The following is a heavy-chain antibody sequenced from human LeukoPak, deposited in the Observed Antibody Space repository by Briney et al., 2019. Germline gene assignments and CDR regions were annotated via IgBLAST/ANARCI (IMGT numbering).Heavy chain of an antibody. CDR3: AKWMRGFGELSKGAFDY. J-gene: IGHJ4*02. V-gene: IGHV3-23*01. CDR1: GFTFSSYA. Sequence: GGSLRLSFEAPGFTFSSYAMSWVRRAPGKGLGWVSAISGSGGSTYYADSVKGRFTISRDNSKNTLYLQMNSLRAEDTAVYYCAKWMRGFGELSKGAFDYWGQGTLVTVSS. CDR2: ISGSGGST. D-gene: IGHD3-10*01.